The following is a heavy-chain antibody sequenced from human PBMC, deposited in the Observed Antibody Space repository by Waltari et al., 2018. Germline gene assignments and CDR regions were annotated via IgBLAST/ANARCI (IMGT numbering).Heavy chain of an antibody. J-gene: IGHJ4*02. V-gene: IGHV4-59*01. Sequence: QVQLQESGPGLVKPSETLSLTCTVSGGSISTYYWSWIRQPPGQGLEWIGYIYYSGTTNYNPSLKSRVTISVDTSKNQFSRKLSSVTAADTAVYYCARGYSGNYGRFDYWGQGTLVTVSS. CDR2: IYYSGTT. CDR1: GGSISTYY. D-gene: IGHD5-12*01. CDR3: ARGYSGNYGRFDY.